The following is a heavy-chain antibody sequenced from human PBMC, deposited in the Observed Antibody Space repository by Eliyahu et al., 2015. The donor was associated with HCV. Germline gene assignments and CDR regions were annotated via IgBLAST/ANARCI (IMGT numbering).Heavy chain of an antibody. V-gene: IGHV4-59*01. D-gene: IGHD4-11*01. CDR3: ARSARGTTVTL. CDR2: IYYSGST. CDR1: GGSISSYY. Sequence: QVQLQESGPGLVKPSETLSLTCTVSGGSISSYYWSWIRQPPGKGLEWIGYIYYSGSTNYNPSLKSRVTISVDTSKNQFSLKLSSVTAADTAVYYCARSARGTTVTLWGQGTLVTVSS. J-gene: IGHJ4*02.